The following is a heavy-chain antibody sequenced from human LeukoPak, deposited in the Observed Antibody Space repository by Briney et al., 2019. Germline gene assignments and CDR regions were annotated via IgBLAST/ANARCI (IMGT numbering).Heavy chain of an antibody. J-gene: IGHJ4*02. CDR3: ARAVVVIAVFFDY. CDR1: GYSISSGYY. CDR2: IYHSGST. D-gene: IGHD2-21*01. Sequence: PSETLSLTCTVSGYSISSGYYWGWIRQPPGKGLEWIGSIYHSGSTYYNPSLKSRVTISVDTSKNQFSLKLSSVTAADTAVYYCARAVVVIAVFFDYWGQGTLVTVSS. V-gene: IGHV4-38-2*02.